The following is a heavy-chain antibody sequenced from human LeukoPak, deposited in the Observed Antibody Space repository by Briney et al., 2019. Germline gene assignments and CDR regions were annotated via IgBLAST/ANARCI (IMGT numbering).Heavy chain of an antibody. CDR1: GFIFTNYF. Sequence: GGSLRLSCAASGFIFTNYFMSWVRQARWKGVEWVARIKHDGSEKYYVDSVRGRFTISRDNTMNSLYLQMSSLRAEDTAVYYCATDRGWRTSGYYLYYFEYWGQGTLVTYSS. J-gene: IGHJ4*02. CDR2: IKHDGSEK. V-gene: IGHV3-7*01. CDR3: ATDRGWRTSGYYLYYFEY. D-gene: IGHD3-3*01.